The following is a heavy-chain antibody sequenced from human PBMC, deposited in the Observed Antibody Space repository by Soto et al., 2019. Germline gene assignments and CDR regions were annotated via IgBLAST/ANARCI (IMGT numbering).Heavy chain of an antibody. D-gene: IGHD2-2*01. Sequence: ASVKVSCKASGFTLTSSAMRWVRQARGQRLEWIGWIVVGSGNTNYAQKFQERVTITGDMSTSTAYMELSSLRSEDTAVYYCAASLGSHIVVVPTAMSVWGQETLVTVSS. V-gene: IGHV1-58*02. CDR3: AASLGSHIVVVPTAMSV. CDR1: GFTLTSSA. CDR2: IVVGSGNT. J-gene: IGHJ4*02.